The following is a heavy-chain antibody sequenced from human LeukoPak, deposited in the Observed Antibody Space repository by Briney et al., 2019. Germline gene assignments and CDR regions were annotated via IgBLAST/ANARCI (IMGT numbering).Heavy chain of an antibody. J-gene: IGHJ4*02. D-gene: IGHD4-17*01. CDR2: MNEYGSEI. V-gene: IGHV3-7*01. CDR3: ARVSPNTVTTLQYFDY. CDR1: GGSISSSSYY. Sequence: ETLSLTCTVSGGSISSSSYYWGWIRQPPGKGLEWVAKMNEYGSEIFYVDSVKGRFTISRDNGKNSLYLQMNRLRAEDTAVYYCARVSPNTVTTLQYFDYWGQGTLVTVSS.